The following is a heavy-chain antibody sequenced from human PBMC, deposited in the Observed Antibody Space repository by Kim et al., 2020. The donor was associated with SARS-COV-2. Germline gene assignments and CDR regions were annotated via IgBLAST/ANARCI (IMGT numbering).Heavy chain of an antibody. CDR1: GGSISSYY. V-gene: IGHV4-59*08. Sequence: SETLSLTCTVSGGSISSYYWSWIRQPPGKGLEWIGYIYYSGSTNYNPYLKSRVTISVDTSKNQFSLKLSSVTAADTAVYYCARQGFLGWFDPWGQGTLVTVSS. J-gene: IGHJ5*02. CDR3: ARQGFLGWFDP. D-gene: IGHD3-3*01. CDR2: IYYSGST.